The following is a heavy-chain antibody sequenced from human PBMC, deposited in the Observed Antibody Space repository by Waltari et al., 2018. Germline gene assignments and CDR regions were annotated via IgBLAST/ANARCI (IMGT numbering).Heavy chain of an antibody. J-gene: IGHJ4*02. CDR2: ISYSGAT. Sequence: QLQLQESGPGLVKPSETLSLTCTVSGASISRSVYFWAWTRQPPGKGPEWIGGISYSGATYYKPSLKSRITISIDTSNNQFYLKLTSVTAADTAVYYCARDHFGDLFYYYFDPWGQGTLVTVSS. CDR1: GASISRSVYF. CDR3: ARDHFGDLFYYYFDP. D-gene: IGHD3-10*01. V-gene: IGHV4-39*01.